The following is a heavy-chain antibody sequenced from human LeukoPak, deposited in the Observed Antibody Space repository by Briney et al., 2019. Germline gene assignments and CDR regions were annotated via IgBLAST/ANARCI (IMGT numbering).Heavy chain of an antibody. Sequence: GASVKVSCKASGGTFSSYAISWVRQAPGQGLEWMGGIIPVFGTANYAQKFQGRVTITADGSTSTAYMELSSLRSEDTAVYYCARPSVVVPAALDYWGQGTLVTVSS. D-gene: IGHD2-2*01. V-gene: IGHV1-69*13. CDR2: IIPVFGTA. CDR3: ARPSVVVPAALDY. J-gene: IGHJ4*02. CDR1: GGTFSSYA.